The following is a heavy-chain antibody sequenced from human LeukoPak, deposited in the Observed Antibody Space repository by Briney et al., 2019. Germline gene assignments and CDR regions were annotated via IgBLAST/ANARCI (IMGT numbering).Heavy chain of an antibody. CDR3: ARGVIVVVRGGYFDY. Sequence: PSETLSLTCTVSGGSISSSSYYWGWIRQPPGKGLEWIGSIYYSGSTYYNPSLKSRVTISVDTSKNQFSLKLSSVTAADTAVYYCARGVIVVVRGGYFDYWGQGTLVTVSS. J-gene: IGHJ4*02. V-gene: IGHV4-39*07. CDR2: IYYSGST. D-gene: IGHD3-22*01. CDR1: GGSISSSSYY.